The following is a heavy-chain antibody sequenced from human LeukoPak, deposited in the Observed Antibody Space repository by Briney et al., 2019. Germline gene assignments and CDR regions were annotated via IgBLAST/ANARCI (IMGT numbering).Heavy chain of an antibody. CDR2: ISRDGGTT. CDR1: GFTFSRVS. V-gene: IGHV3-30*18. Sequence: GGSLGLSCETSGFTFSRVSMHWVRQVPGKGLEWVALISRDGGTTYYADSVEGRFTISRDNSMNTLYLQMNSLRVEDTALYYCAKEKRDSTGWINFDYWGQGTLVAASS. CDR3: AKEKRDSTGWINFDY. D-gene: IGHD3-22*01. J-gene: IGHJ4*02.